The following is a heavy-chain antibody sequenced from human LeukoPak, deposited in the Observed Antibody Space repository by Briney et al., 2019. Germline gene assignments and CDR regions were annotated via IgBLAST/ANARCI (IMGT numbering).Heavy chain of an antibody. CDR3: ARDGEMATPYTSQWDFDY. Sequence: ASVKVSCKASGYTFTSYYMHWVRQAPGQGLEWMGIINPSGGSTSYAQKFRGRVTMTRDTSTSTVYMELSSLRSEDTAVYYCARDGEMATPYTSQWDFDYWGQGTLVTVSS. CDR2: INPSGGST. V-gene: IGHV1-46*01. D-gene: IGHD5-24*01. J-gene: IGHJ4*02. CDR1: GYTFTSYY.